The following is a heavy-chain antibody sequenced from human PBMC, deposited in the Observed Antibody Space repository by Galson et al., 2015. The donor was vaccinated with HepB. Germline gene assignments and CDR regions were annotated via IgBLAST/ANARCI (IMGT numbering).Heavy chain of an antibody. CDR3: AKAVFILVSGLGIDY. Sequence: SLRLSCAASGFTFSSYWMSWVRQAPGKGLEWVSAISGSGGSTYYADSVKGRFTISRDNSKNTLYLQMNSLRAEDTAVYYCAKAVFILVSGLGIDYWGQGTLVTVSS. CDR1: GFTFSSYW. V-gene: IGHV3-23*01. J-gene: IGHJ4*02. CDR2: ISGSGGST. D-gene: IGHD1-14*01.